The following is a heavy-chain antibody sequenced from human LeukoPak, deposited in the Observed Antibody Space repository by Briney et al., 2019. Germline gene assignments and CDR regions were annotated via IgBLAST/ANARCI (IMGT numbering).Heavy chain of an antibody. CDR3: ARSPSHPNWFDP. CDR2: IHYSGST. J-gene: IGHJ5*02. CDR1: GGSISNYY. Sequence: SETLSLTCTVSGGSISNYYWSWIRQPPGKGPEWIGYIHYSGSTNYNTSLKSRVTIAVDTSKNQFSLKLTSVTAADTAVYFCARSPSHPNWFDPWGQGTLVTVSS. V-gene: IGHV4-59*01.